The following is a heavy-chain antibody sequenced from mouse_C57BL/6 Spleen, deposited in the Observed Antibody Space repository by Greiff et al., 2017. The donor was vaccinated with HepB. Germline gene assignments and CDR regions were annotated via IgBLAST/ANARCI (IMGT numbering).Heavy chain of an antibody. D-gene: IGHD1-1*01. J-gene: IGHJ3*01. CDR2: ISYDGSN. CDR1: GYSITSGYY. Sequence: EVQRVESGPGLVKPSQSLSLTCSVTGYSITSGYYWNWIRQFPGNKLEWMGYISYDGSNNYNPSLKNRISITRDTSKNQFFLKLNSVTTEDTATYYCAREGRDYGSLAYWGQGTLVTVSA. V-gene: IGHV3-6*01. CDR3: AREGRDYGSLAY.